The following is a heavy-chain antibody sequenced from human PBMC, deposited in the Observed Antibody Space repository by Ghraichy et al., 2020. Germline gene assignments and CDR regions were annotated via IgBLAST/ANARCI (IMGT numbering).Heavy chain of an antibody. CDR1: GFTFSNSA. D-gene: IGHD2-21*02. V-gene: IGHV3-23*01. J-gene: IGHJ4*02. CDR2: ISNGGSTS. Sequence: GGSLRLSCAASGFTFSNSAMTWVRQAPGKGLEWVSSISNGGSTSDYADSVKGRFTISRDNAKNTLYLQMNSVRAEDTALYYCAKKSPAYCGAACYLDFWGQGTVVT. CDR3: AKKSPAYCGAACYLDF.